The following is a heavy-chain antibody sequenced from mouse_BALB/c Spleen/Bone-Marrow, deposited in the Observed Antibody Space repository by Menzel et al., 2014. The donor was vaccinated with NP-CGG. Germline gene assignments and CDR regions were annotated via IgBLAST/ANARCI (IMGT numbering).Heavy chain of an antibody. J-gene: IGHJ4*01. CDR3: AREDGYYGMDY. V-gene: IGHV1-14*01. CDR1: GYIFTSYV. D-gene: IGHD2-3*01. Sequence: VQLQQSGPELVKPGASVKMSCEASGYIFTSYVLHWVKQKPGQGLEWIGYINPYNDGTKSNEKFEGKATLTSDKSSSTAYMELSSLTSEDSAVYYCAREDGYYGMDYWGQGTSVTVSS. CDR2: INPYNDGT.